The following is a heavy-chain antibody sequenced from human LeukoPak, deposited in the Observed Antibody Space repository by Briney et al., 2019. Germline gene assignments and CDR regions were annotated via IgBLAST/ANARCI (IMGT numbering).Heavy chain of an antibody. J-gene: IGHJ6*03. Sequence: PGGSLRLSCAASGFTFSDYHMTWIRQAPGKGLEWVSYISNTDDSIIYADSVSGRFTISRDNAKSSVHLQMNSLRVEDTAVYYCARAPAVYFFYIDVWGEGTTVTVSS. CDR1: GFTFSDYH. V-gene: IGHV3-11*04. CDR3: ARAPAVYFFYIDV. CDR2: ISNTDDSI.